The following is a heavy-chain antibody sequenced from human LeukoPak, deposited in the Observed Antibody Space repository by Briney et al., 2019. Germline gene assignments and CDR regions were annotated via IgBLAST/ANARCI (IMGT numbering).Heavy chain of an antibody. CDR2: ISSSSSYI. CDR1: GFTFSTYA. V-gene: IGHV3-21*01. Sequence: PGGSLRLSCAASGFTFSTYAMTWVRQAPGKGLEWVSSISSSSSYIYYADSVKGRFTISRDNAKNSLYLQMNSLRAEDTAVYYCARMTTVTTHAFDIWGQGTMVTVSS. D-gene: IGHD4-17*01. J-gene: IGHJ3*02. CDR3: ARMTTVTTHAFDI.